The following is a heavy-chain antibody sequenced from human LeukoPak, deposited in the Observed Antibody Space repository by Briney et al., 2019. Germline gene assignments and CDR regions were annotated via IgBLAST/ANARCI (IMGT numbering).Heavy chain of an antibody. CDR2: ISSRSSYI. CDR1: GFTFSSYS. D-gene: IGHD6-25*01. Sequence: TGGSLRVSCAASGFTFSSYSMNWVRQAPGKGLEWVSSISSRSSYIYYADSVKGRFTISRDNAKNSLYLQMNSLRAEDTAVYYCARDESAADYWGQGTLVTVSS. J-gene: IGHJ4*02. V-gene: IGHV3-21*06. CDR3: ARDESAADY.